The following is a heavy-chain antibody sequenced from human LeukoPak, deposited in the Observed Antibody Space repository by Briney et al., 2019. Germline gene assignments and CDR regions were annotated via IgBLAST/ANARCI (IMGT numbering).Heavy chain of an antibody. J-gene: IGHJ4*02. CDR1: GFTSRDYA. CDR2: IPYDGSKK. V-gene: IGHV3-30*04. D-gene: IGHD6-19*01. Sequence: PGRSLRLSCAASGFTSRDYAMHWVRQAPGNRLEWVAVIPYDGSKKDYADSVKGRFTISRDSSTNTLYLQMNSLRPEDTGVYCCARGSLKWLVYHPLDYWGQGTLVTASS. CDR3: ARGSLKWLVYHPLDY.